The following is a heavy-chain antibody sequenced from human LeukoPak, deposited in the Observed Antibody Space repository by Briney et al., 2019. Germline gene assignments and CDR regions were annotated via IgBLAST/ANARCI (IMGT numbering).Heavy chain of an antibody. CDR2: ISGDGGST. J-gene: IGHJ4*02. CDR1: GFHLGDYA. D-gene: IGHD6-19*01. Sequence: PGGFLRLSCAAPGFHLGDYAMHRVRPAPGKGLEWVSLISGDGGSTYYADSVKGRFTISRDNSKNSLYLQMNSLRTEDTALYYCAKDSYSSGWFDYWGQGTLVTVSS. V-gene: IGHV3-43*02. CDR3: AKDSYSSGWFDY.